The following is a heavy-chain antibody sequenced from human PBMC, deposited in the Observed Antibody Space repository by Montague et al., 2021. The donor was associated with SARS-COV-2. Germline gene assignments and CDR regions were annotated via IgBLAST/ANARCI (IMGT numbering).Heavy chain of an antibody. Sequence: PALVKPTQTLTLTCTFSGFSLSTSGMCVSWIRQPPGKALEWLALIDWDDDKYYSTSPKTRLTISKDTSKNQVVLTMTNMDPVDTATYYCARTRYFGILYYHHRMDLRGQGTTVTVSS. CDR3: ARTRYFGILYYHHRMDL. V-gene: IGHV2-70*01. D-gene: IGHD3-9*01. CDR1: GFSLSTSGMC. CDR2: IDWDDDK. J-gene: IGHJ6*02.